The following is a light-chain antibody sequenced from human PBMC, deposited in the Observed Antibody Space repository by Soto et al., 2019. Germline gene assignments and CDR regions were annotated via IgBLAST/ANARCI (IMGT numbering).Light chain of an antibody. CDR3: QQSYGTPKT. J-gene: IGKJ1*01. CDR1: QSISNF. V-gene: IGKV1-39*01. Sequence: DIQMTQAPSSLSASVGDRVTITCRASQSISNFLNWYQQKPGKAPKLVIYAVSNLESGVPSRFSGSGSGTEFTLTIGSLQPEDFATYSCQQSYGTPKTVGRGTKVEVK. CDR2: AVS.